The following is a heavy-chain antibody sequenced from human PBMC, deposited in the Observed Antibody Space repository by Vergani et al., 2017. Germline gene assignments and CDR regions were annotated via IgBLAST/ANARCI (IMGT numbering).Heavy chain of an antibody. CDR1: GFTFSSYA. V-gene: IGHV3-23*04. Sequence: VQLVESGGGLVQPGGSLRLSCAASGFTFSSYAMSWVRQAPGTGLEWVSAISGSGGSTYYADSVKGRFTISRDNSKNTLYLQMNSLRAEDTAVYYCAKWGSYYYDSSGYYPAYYYYYGMDVWGQGTTVTVSS. CDR2: ISGSGGST. D-gene: IGHD3-22*01. CDR3: AKWGSYYYDSSGYYPAYYYYYGMDV. J-gene: IGHJ6*02.